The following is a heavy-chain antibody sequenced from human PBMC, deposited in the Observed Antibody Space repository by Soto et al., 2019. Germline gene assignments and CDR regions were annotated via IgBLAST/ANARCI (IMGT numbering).Heavy chain of an antibody. Sequence: PGGSLRLSCAASGFTVSSNYMSWVRQAPGKGLEWVSVIYSGGSTYYADSVKGRFTISRDNSKNTLYLQMNSLRAEDTAVYYCARDGRRNYYDSSGYYYVAYYYYGMDVWGQGTTVTVSS. CDR3: ARDGRRNYYDSSGYYYVAYYYYGMDV. CDR2: IYSGGST. V-gene: IGHV3-66*01. D-gene: IGHD3-22*01. CDR1: GFTVSSNY. J-gene: IGHJ6*02.